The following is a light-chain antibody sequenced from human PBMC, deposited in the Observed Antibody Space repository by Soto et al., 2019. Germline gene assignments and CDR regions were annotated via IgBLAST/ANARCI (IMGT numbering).Light chain of an antibody. CDR1: QSVSSSY. V-gene: IGKV3-20*01. Sequence: EIVLTQSPGXXSXSXXXXSTLSCTASQSVSSSYLAWYQQKPGQAPRLLIYGASSRATGIPDRFSGSGSGTDFTLTTSRLEPEDFAVYYCQQYGSSPVTFGQGTKVDIK. CDR2: GAS. J-gene: IGKJ1*01. CDR3: QQYGSSPVT.